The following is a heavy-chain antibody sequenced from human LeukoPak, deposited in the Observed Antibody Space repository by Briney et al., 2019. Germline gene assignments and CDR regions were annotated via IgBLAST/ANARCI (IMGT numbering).Heavy chain of an antibody. J-gene: IGHJ6*03. CDR3: AREASSRWSFRYYYYMDV. Sequence: SQTLSLTCAISGDSVSSNSAAWNWIRQSPSRGLEWLGRTYYRSKWYNDYAVSVKSRITINPDTSKNQFSLQLNSVTPEDTAVYYCAREASSRWSFRYYYYMDVWGKGTTVTISS. V-gene: IGHV6-1*01. D-gene: IGHD6-19*01. CDR2: TYYRSKWYN. CDR1: GDSVSSNSAA.